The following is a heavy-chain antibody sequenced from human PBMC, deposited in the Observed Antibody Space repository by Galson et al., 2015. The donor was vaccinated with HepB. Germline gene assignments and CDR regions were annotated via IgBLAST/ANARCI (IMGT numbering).Heavy chain of an antibody. CDR2: IWYDGSNK. V-gene: IGHV3-33*01. Sequence: SLRLSCAASGFTFDTYVMHWVRQAPGKGLEWVAAIWYDGSNKYYGDSVKGRFTISRDISKNTLYLQMNSLRVEDTAVYYCARADCYYTNCYGGYYYMDVWGKGTTVTVSS. CDR1: GFTFDTYV. J-gene: IGHJ6*03. D-gene: IGHD2-2*01. CDR3: ARADCYYTNCYGGYYYMDV.